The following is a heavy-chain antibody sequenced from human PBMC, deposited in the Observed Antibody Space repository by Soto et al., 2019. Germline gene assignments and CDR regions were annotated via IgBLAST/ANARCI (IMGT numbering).Heavy chain of an antibody. CDR1: GYTFTSYA. J-gene: IGHJ3*02. CDR3: ARASSITIFGVVIKNDAFDI. V-gene: IGHV1-3*01. Sequence: ASVKVSCKASGYTFTSYAMHWVRQAPGQRLEWMGWINAGNGNTKYSQKFQGRVTITRDTSASTAYMELSSLRSEDTAVYYCARASSITIFGVVIKNDAFDIWGQGTMVTVSS. D-gene: IGHD3-3*01. CDR2: INAGNGNT.